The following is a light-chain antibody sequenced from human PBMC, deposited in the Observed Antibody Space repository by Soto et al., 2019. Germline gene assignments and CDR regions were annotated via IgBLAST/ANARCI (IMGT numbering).Light chain of an antibody. Sequence: EIVMTQSPATLSVSPGERATLSCRASQSVSSNLAWYQQKPAQPPRLLIYGASTRATGIPARFSGSGSGTEFTLTISSLQSEDFAVYYCQQYNNWLTFGGGTKVEIK. CDR2: GAS. CDR3: QQYNNWLT. CDR1: QSVSSN. J-gene: IGKJ4*01. V-gene: IGKV3-15*01.